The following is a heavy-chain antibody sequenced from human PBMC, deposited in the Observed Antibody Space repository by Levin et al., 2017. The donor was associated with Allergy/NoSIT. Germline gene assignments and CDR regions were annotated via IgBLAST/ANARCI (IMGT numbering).Heavy chain of an antibody. CDR3: VREIAEEGT. D-gene: IGHD1-1*01. V-gene: IGHV3-30-3*01. CDR2: ISDDGSSE. J-gene: IGHJ4*02. Sequence: SCAASGFTFSNYAMHWVRQAPGKGLEWVGVISDDGSSEFYIDSMKGRFTISRDNSKNRLYLQMDSLRAEDTALYYCVREIAEEGTWGQGTLVIVSS. CDR1: GFTFSNYA.